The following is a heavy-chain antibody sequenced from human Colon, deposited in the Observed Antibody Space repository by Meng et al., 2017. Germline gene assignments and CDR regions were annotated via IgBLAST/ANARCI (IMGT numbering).Heavy chain of an antibody. V-gene: IGHV4-31*11. J-gene: IGHJ5*02. CDR3: ARVNGDFDEAWFDP. CDR1: GIYIGTGDYF. D-gene: IGHD4-17*01. CDR2: VYYSGNT. Sequence: GPLQESGPGPVKPSQTLFLTCDISGIYIGTGDYFSWIRQFPGKGLEWIGHVYYSGNTYYNPSLKSRVSMSLDTSKNHFSLHLTSVTAADTAIYYCARVNGDFDEAWFDPWGQGTLVTVSS.